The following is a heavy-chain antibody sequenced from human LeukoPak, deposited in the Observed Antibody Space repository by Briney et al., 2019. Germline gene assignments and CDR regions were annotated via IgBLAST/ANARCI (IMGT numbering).Heavy chain of an antibody. CDR2: IWYDGSNK. J-gene: IGHJ4*02. D-gene: IGHD6-13*01. V-gene: IGHV3-33*01. CDR3: ARDNSSSWFYFDY. Sequence: PGGSLRLSCAASGFTFSSYGMHWVRQAPGKGLEWVAVIWYDGSNKYYADSVKGRFTISGDDSKNTPYLQMNSLRAEDTAVYYCARDNSSSWFYFDYWGQGTLVTVSS. CDR1: GFTFSSYG.